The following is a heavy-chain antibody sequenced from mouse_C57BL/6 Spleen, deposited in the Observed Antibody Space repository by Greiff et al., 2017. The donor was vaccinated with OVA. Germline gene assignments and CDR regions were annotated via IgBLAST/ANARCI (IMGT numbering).Heavy chain of an antibody. J-gene: IGHJ3*01. V-gene: IGHV1-76*01. Sequence: QVQLQQSGAELVRPGASVKLSCKASGYTFTDYYINWVKQRPGQGLEWIARIYPGSGNTYYNEKFKGNATQTAEKSSSTAYMHLSRLTSEDSAVYFCARSGAYWGQGTLVTVSA. CDR3: ARSGAY. CDR2: IYPGSGNT. CDR1: GYTFTDYY.